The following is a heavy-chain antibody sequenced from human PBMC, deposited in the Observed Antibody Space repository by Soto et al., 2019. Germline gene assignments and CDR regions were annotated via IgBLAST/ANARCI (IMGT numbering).Heavy chain of an antibody. D-gene: IGHD7-27*01. CDR2: ISGSGGST. CDR3: ATERLGYTNWGTDY. V-gene: IGHV3-23*01. Sequence: GGSLRLSCAASGFTFSSYAMSWVRQAPGKGLEWVSAISGSGGSTYYADSVKGRFTISRDNSKNTLYLQMNSLRAEDTAVYYCATERLGYTNWGTDYWGQGTLVTVSS. CDR1: GFTFSSYA. J-gene: IGHJ4*02.